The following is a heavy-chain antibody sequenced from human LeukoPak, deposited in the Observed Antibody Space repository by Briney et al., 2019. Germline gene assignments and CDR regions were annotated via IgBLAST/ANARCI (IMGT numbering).Heavy chain of an antibody. Sequence: SETLSLTCGVSGYPINNAYYWVWIRQPPGKGLEWIGSLYHPDSTYYNPSLKSRVTMSVDTSRNQFSLKLSSVTAADTAVYYCARHGNYDILTGRFFDYWGQGTLVTVSS. D-gene: IGHD3-9*01. CDR2: LYHPDST. J-gene: IGHJ4*02. CDR3: ARHGNYDILTGRFFDY. CDR1: GYPINNAYY. V-gene: IGHV4-38-2*01.